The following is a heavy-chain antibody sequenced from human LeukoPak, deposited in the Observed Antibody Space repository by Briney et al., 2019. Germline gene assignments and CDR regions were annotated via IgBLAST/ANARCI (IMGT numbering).Heavy chain of an antibody. Sequence: SETLSLTCTVSGGSISSSSYYWGWIRQPPGKGLEWIGSIYDSGSTYYHPSLKSRVTISVDRSKNQFSLKLSSVTAADTAVYYCARDMTVGATTSYWGQGTLVTVSS. CDR1: GGSISSSSYY. CDR2: IYDSGST. V-gene: IGHV4-39*07. J-gene: IGHJ4*02. CDR3: ARDMTVGATTSY. D-gene: IGHD1-26*01.